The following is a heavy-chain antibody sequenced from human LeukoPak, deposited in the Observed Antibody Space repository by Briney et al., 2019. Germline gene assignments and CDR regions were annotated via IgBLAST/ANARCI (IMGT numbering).Heavy chain of an antibody. D-gene: IGHD6-13*01. CDR3: ARVGGIVAAGLFDY. J-gene: IGHJ4*02. V-gene: IGHV4-4*07. CDR2: IYTSGRT. CDR1: GGSISSYY. Sequence: SETLSLTCTVSGGSISSYYWGWIRQPAGKGLEWIGHIYTSGRTNYNPSLKSRLTMSVDTSKNQFPLKLSFVTAADTAVYYYARVGGIVAAGLFDYWGQGTLVTVSS.